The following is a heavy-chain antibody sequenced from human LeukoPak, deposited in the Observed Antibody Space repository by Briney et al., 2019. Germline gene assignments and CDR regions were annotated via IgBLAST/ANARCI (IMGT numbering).Heavy chain of an antibody. CDR1: GYSFSNYG. V-gene: IGHV1-18*01. Sequence: ASVKVSCKASGYSFSNYGITWVRQAPGQGLEWMGWIIDYKGKIDYAQKVQGRVTMTTDTSTSTAYMELGSLRSDDTAVYYCARGLVGGSLYMVNAFDIWGQGTKVTVSS. D-gene: IGHD1-26*01. J-gene: IGHJ3*02. CDR3: ARGLVGGSLYMVNAFDI. CDR2: IIDYKGKI.